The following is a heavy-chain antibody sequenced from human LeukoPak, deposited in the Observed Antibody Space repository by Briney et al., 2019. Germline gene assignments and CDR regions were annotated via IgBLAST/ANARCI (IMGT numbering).Heavy chain of an antibody. Sequence: GGPLRLSCSASGITFSSYAMHWVRQAPGKGLVWVSRINSDGSSTNYADSVKGRFTISRDNAKNTLYLQMNSLRAEDTAVYYCARGSGGYDYWGQGTLVTVSS. V-gene: IGHV3-74*01. J-gene: IGHJ4*02. CDR3: ARGSGGYDY. CDR1: GITFSSYA. CDR2: INSDGSST. D-gene: IGHD1-1*01.